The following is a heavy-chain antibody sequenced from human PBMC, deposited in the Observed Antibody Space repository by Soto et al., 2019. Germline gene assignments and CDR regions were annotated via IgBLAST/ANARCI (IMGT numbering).Heavy chain of an antibody. J-gene: IGHJ4*02. CDR2: ISGSGGST. CDR1: GFTFSSYA. V-gene: IGHV3-23*01. D-gene: IGHD3-3*01. Sequence: EVQLLESGGGLVQHGGSLRLSCAASGFTFSSYAMSWVRQAPGKGLEWVSAISGSGGSTYYADSVKGRFTISRDNSKNTLYLQMNSLRAEDKSVYYCAKDHGYYYFWSGYSDYWGQGTLVTVSS. CDR3: AKDHGYYYFWSGYSDY.